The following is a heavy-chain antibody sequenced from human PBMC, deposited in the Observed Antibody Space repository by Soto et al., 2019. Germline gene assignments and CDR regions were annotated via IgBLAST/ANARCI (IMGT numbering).Heavy chain of an antibody. V-gene: IGHV3-43*01. CDR3: ASSQGDY. Sequence: EVYLVESGGDVVQPGGSLRLSCAASGFTFDDHNIHWVRQAPGKGLQWVCLISWDGDTTYYTDSVKGRFTVSRDNSKNSVYLQMDALTPEDTAFDYCASSQGDYWGQGTLVTVSS. CDR1: GFTFDDHN. CDR2: ISWDGDTT. J-gene: IGHJ4*02.